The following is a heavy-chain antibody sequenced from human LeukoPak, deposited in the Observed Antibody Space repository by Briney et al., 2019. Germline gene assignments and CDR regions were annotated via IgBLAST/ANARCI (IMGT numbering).Heavy chain of an antibody. CDR2: ISYDGNNK. J-gene: IGHJ4*02. Sequence: GGSLRLSCAASGFTFRSYGMHWVRQAPGKGLEWVALISYDGNNKYYADSVRGRFTISRDNSKNTLYLQMNSLRAEDTAVYYCAKGGSYYDSRLDYWGQGTLVTVSS. CDR1: GFTFRSYG. D-gene: IGHD3-22*01. CDR3: AKGGSYYDSRLDY. V-gene: IGHV3-30*18.